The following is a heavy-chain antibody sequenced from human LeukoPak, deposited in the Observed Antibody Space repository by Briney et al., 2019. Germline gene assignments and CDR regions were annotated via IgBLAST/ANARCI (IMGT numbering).Heavy chain of an antibody. V-gene: IGHV3-30*02. J-gene: IGHJ4*02. Sequence: QTGGSLRLSCAASGFTFSSYGMHWVRQAPGKGLEWVAFIRYDGSNKYYADSVKGRFTISRDNSKNTLYLQMNSLRAEDTAVYYCAKGFSSSSLYFDYWGQGTLVTVSS. CDR2: IRYDGSNK. CDR3: AKGFSSSSLYFDY. D-gene: IGHD6-13*01. CDR1: GFTFSSYG.